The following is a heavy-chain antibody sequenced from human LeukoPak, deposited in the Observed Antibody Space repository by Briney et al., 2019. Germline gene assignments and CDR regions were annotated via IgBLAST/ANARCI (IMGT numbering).Heavy chain of an antibody. CDR2: IIPIFGTA. Sequence: SVKVSCKASGGTFSSYAISWVRQAPGQGLEWMGGIIPIFGTANYAQKFQGRVTITTDESTSTAYMELSSLRSEDTAVYYCAGRHDYGDYDEVHYYYYYYMDVWGKGTTVTVSS. CDR1: GGTFSSYA. J-gene: IGHJ6*03. CDR3: AGRHDYGDYDEVHYYYYYYMDV. V-gene: IGHV1-69*05. D-gene: IGHD4-17*01.